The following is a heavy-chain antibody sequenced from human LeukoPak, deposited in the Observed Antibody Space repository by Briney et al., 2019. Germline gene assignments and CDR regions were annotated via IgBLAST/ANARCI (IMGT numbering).Heavy chain of an antibody. D-gene: IGHD2/OR15-2a*01. V-gene: IGHV3-43*02. CDR3: ATWAFYHGMDV. CDR1: GFTFDDYA. Sequence: QSGGSLRLSCVASGFTFDDYAMHWVRQAPGKGLEWVSLINADGGRTYYADSVKGRFTIPRDNSKNSLYLQMHSLRTEDSALYYCATWAFYHGMDVWGQGTTVIVSS. CDR2: INADGGRT. J-gene: IGHJ6*02.